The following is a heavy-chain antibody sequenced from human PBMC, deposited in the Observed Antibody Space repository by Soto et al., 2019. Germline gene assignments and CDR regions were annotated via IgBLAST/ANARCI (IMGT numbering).Heavy chain of an antibody. J-gene: IGHJ4*02. D-gene: IGHD3-10*02. V-gene: IGHV4-34*01. CDR2: ITHSGST. Sequence: SETLSLTCAVYGGSVNGYYWNWIRQPPGKGLEWIGEITHSGSTNYNPSLKSRVTISVDTSKNQFSLNLNSVTAADTAVYYRARSSVRGWSYWGQGTLVTVSS. CDR3: ARSSVRGWSY. CDR1: GGSVNGYY.